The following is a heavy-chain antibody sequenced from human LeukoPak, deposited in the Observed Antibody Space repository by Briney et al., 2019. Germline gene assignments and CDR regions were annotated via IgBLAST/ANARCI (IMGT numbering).Heavy chain of an antibody. J-gene: IGHJ3*02. D-gene: IGHD1-14*01. CDR1: GDSVPINNAA. Sequence: SQTLSLTCAISGDSVPINNAAWNWIRQSPSRGLEWLGSTYYRSKWYNDFAVSAKRRISNNQNTSKNQFYLQLNSVTPEDTAVYYCAVSLTRTDAFDIWGQGTMVTVSS. CDR2: TYYRSKWYN. CDR3: AVSLTRTDAFDI. V-gene: IGHV6-1*01.